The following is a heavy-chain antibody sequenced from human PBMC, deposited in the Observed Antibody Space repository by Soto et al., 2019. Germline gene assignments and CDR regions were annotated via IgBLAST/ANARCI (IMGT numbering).Heavy chain of an antibody. V-gene: IGHV3-30*18. D-gene: IGHD2-2*01. CDR1: GFTFSSYG. J-gene: IGHJ4*02. Sequence: PGGSLRLSCAASGFTFSSYGMHWVRQAPGKGLEWVAVISYEGSNKYYADSVKGRFTISRDNSKNTLYLQMNSLRAEDTAVYYCAKGLGTGSCSSTSCPPDYWGQGTLVTVSS. CDR3: AKGLGTGSCSSTSCPPDY. CDR2: ISYEGSNK.